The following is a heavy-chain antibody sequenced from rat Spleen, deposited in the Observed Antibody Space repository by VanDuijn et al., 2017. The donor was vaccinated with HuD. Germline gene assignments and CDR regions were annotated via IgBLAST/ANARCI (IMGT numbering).Heavy chain of an antibody. J-gene: IGHJ4*01. CDR2: ISYDGNAP. CDR3: TREDWVLDV. D-gene: IGHD4-2*01. CDR1: GFTFSDYY. V-gene: IGHV5-29*01. Sequence: EVQLVESDGGLVQPGRSLKLSCAASGFTFSDYYMAWVRQAPTKGLEWVASISYDGNAPYYRDSVKGRFTISRDNAKSTLYLQMDSLRSEDTATYYCTREDWVLDVWGQGASVTVSS.